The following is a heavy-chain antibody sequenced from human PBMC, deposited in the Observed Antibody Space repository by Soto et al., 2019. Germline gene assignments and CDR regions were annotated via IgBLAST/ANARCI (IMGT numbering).Heavy chain of an antibody. D-gene: IGHD3-22*01. CDR1: GGSVSSGSYY. V-gene: IGHV4-61*01. Sequence: PSETLSLTCTVSGGSVSSGSYYWSWIRQPPGKGLEWIGYIYYSGSTNYNPSLKSRVTISVDTSKNQFSLKLSSVTAADTAVYYCARDFRYYDSSGYGAFDIWGQGTMVTVS. CDR3: ARDFRYYDSSGYGAFDI. CDR2: IYYSGST. J-gene: IGHJ3*02.